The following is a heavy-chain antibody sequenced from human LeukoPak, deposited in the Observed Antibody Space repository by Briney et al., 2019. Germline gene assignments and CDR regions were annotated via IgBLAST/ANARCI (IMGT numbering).Heavy chain of an antibody. V-gene: IGHV4-34*01. CDR1: GGSFSGYY. Sequence: KASETLSLTCAVYGGSFSGYYWSWIRQPPGKGLEWIGEINHSGSTNYNPSLKSRVTISVDTSKNQFSLKLSSVTAADTAVYYCARRGYSYGYAFDIWGQGTMVTVSS. D-gene: IGHD5-18*01. CDR2: INHSGST. CDR3: ARRGYSYGYAFDI. J-gene: IGHJ3*02.